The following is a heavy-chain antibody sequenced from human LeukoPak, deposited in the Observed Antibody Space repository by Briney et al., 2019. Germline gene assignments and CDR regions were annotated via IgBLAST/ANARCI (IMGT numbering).Heavy chain of an antibody. CDR1: GFTFSSYW. CDR2: IRQDGGEK. J-gene: IGHJ4*01. V-gene: IGHV3-7*01. D-gene: IGHD1/OR15-1a*01. CDR3: ARDGTAPGLYFDL. Sequence: PGGSLRLSCAVSGFTFSSYWMNWVRQAPGKGLEWVASIRQDGGEKSYVDSVKGRFTISRDNTKNSVYLRMSSLRAEDTAVYYCARDGTAPGLYFDLWGQGTLVTVSS.